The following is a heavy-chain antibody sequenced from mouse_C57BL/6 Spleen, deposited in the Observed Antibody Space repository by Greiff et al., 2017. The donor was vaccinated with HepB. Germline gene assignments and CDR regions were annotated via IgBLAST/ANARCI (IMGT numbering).Heavy chain of an antibody. CDR3: PLLWEGFAY. V-gene: IGHV14-1*01. Sequence: EVQLQQSGAELVRPGASVKLSCTASGFNIKDYYMHWVKQRPEQGLEWIGRIDPEDGDTEYAPKFQGKATLTADTSSNTAYLQLSSLTSEGTAVYFCPLLWEGFAYWGQGTLVTVSA. D-gene: IGHD2-10*01. CDR1: GFNIKDYY. CDR2: IDPEDGDT. J-gene: IGHJ3*01.